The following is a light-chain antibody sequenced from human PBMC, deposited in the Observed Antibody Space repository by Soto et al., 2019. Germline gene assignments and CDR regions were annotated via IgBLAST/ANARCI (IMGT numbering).Light chain of an antibody. Sequence: EIVMTQSPATLSVSPGERVTLSCRASQSVSSNLAWYQQKPGQAPRLLIYGAPTRATDIPARFSGSGSGTEFTLTISSLQSEDFAIYYCQHYNNWPLFGQGTKLEIK. CDR3: QHYNNWPL. CDR2: GAP. V-gene: IGKV3-15*01. CDR1: QSVSSN. J-gene: IGKJ2*01.